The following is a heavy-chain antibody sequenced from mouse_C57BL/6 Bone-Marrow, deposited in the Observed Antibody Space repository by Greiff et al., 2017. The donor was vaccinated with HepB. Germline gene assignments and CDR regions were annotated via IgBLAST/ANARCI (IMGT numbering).Heavy chain of an antibody. CDR2: INPYNGGT. J-gene: IGHJ3*01. CDR3: ARVPPLYGSSYEFAY. CDR1: GYTFTDYY. Sequence: VQLQQSGPVLVKPGASVKMSCKASGYTFTDYYMNWVKQSHGKSLEWIGVINPYNGGTSYNQKFKGKATLTVDKSSSTAYMELNSLTSEDSAVYYCARVPPLYGSSYEFAYWGQGTLVTVSA. V-gene: IGHV1-19*01. D-gene: IGHD1-1*01.